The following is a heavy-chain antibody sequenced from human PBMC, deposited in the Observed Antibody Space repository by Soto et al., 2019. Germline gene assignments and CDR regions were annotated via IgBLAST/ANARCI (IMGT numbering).Heavy chain of an antibody. Sequence: EVQLVESGGGLVKPGGSLRLSCAASGFTFSSYSMNWVHQAPGKGLEWVSSISSSSSYIYYADSVKGRFTISRDNAKNSLYLQMNSLRAEDTAVYYCARKLSIAAAGTVDAFDIWGQGTMVTVSS. J-gene: IGHJ3*02. CDR2: ISSSSSYI. V-gene: IGHV3-21*01. CDR3: ARKLSIAAAGTVDAFDI. D-gene: IGHD6-13*01. CDR1: GFTFSSYS.